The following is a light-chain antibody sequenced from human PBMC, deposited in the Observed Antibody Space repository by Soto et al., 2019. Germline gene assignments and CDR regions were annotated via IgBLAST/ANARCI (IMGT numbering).Light chain of an antibody. J-gene: IGKJ2*01. CDR3: LQYGSSPYT. V-gene: IGKV3-20*01. CDR1: QSVSSSY. Sequence: EIVLTQSPGTLSLSPGERATLSCRASQSVSSSYLAWYQQKPGQAPRPLIYGASSRATGIPDRFSGSGSGTDFILTISRLETEDFAVYYCLQYGSSPYTFGQGTKLEI. CDR2: GAS.